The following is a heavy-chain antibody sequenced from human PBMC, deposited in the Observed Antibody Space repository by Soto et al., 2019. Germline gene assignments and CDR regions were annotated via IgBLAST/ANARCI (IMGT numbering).Heavy chain of an antibody. CDR2: IYWNDDK. Sequence: QITLKESGPTLVKPTQTLTLTCTFSGFSLSTSGVGVGWIRQPPGTALEWLALIYWNDDKRYIPSLKSRLTITKDTSKNQVVLTMTNLDPVDTATYYCAHGRRITIFGVVFFDYWGQGTLVTVSS. CDR3: AHGRRITIFGVVFFDY. V-gene: IGHV2-5*01. J-gene: IGHJ4*02. D-gene: IGHD3-3*01. CDR1: GFSLSTSGVG.